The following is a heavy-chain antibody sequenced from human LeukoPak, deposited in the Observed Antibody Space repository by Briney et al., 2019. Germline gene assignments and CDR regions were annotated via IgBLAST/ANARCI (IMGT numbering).Heavy chain of an antibody. V-gene: IGHV4-59*01. D-gene: IGHD3-22*01. CDR2: IYYSGIT. CDR1: GGSISSYY. J-gene: IGHJ5*02. Sequence: SETLSLTCTVSGGSISSYYWTWIRQPPGKGLEWIGYIYYSGITNYNPSLKSRVTISVDTSKNQFSLKLSSVTAADTAVYYCARDLNDSRFDPWGQGTLVTVSS. CDR3: ARDLNDSRFDP.